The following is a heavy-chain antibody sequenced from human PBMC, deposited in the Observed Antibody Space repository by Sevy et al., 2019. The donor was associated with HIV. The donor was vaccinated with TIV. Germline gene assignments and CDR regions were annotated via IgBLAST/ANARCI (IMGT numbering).Heavy chain of an antibody. CDR3: ARAVPATDAFDI. D-gene: IGHD6-19*01. CDR1: GFTFSSYS. J-gene: IGHJ3*02. Sequence: GGSLRLSCAASGFTFSSYSMHWVRQAPGKGLEWVSSISGLSNYIYYADSLKGRFSISRDNAKNLLYLQMISLRAEDTAVFYCARAVPATDAFDIWGQGTLVTVSS. V-gene: IGHV3-21*01. CDR2: ISGLSNYI.